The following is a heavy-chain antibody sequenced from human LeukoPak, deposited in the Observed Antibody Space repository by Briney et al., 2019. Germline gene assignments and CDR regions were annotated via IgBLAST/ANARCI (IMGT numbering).Heavy chain of an antibody. D-gene: IGHD3-10*01. CDR3: ARGSMVRGAPFFDY. CDR1: GGSFSGYY. V-gene: IGHV4-59*01. J-gene: IGHJ4*02. Sequence: SETLSLTCAVYGGSFSGYYWSWIRQPPGKGLEWIGYIYYSGSTNYNPSLKSRVTISVDTSKNQFSLKLSSVTAADTAVYYCARGSMVRGAPFFDYWGQGTLVTVSS. CDR2: IYYSGST.